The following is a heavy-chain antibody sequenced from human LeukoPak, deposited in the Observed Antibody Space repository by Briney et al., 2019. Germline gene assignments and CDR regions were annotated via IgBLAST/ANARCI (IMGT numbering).Heavy chain of an antibody. CDR3: AAGYTSGLSAY. D-gene: IGHD6-19*01. CDR1: GFTFSGYF. V-gene: IGHV3-11*01. J-gene: IGHJ4*02. CDR2: ISSTSTTI. Sequence: GGSLRLSCAASGFTFSGYFMGWIRQAPGTGLEWVSYISSTSTTIYYADSVKGRFTISRDNAKNSVFLQMNSLRADDTAVYYCAAGYTSGLSAYWGQGTLVTVSS.